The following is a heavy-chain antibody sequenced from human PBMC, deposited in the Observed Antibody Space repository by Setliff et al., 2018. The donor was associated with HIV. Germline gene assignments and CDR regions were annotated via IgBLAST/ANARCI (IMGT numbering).Heavy chain of an antibody. CDR1: GYSISSGYY. Sequence: SETLSLTCTVSGYSISSGYYWGWIRQPPGKGLEWIGSIYHSGITYYNSSLKSRVTISVDTSKSQFSLNLTSVTAADTAVYYCARLGYSGSLVGAFDIWGQGTMVTVSS. V-gene: IGHV4-38-2*02. D-gene: IGHD1-26*01. CDR2: IYHSGIT. J-gene: IGHJ3*02. CDR3: ARLGYSGSLVGAFDI.